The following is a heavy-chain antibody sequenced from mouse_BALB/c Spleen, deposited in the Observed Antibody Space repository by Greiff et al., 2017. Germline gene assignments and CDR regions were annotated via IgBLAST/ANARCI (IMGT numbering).Heavy chain of an antibody. CDR1: GFSFSGYD. CDR3: ASVDVHYAMDY. CDR2: ISSYNGAT. V-gene: IGHV1S34*01. J-gene: IGHJ4*01. Sequence: VKPGASVKLSCKASGFSFSGYDMPWVRQSHGKSLEWVGYISSYNGATSYNQKFKGKATFTVDTTYSTSHMQFNRLTSEDSADYCGASVDVHYAMDYWGQGTSVTVSS.